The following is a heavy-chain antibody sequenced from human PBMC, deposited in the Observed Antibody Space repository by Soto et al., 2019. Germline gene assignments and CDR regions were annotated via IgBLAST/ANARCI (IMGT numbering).Heavy chain of an antibody. V-gene: IGHV3-23*01. Sequence: PGGSLRLSCAASGFTFSSYAMSWVRQAPGKGLEWVSAISGSGGSTYYADSVKGRFTISRDNSKNTLYLQMNSLRAEDTAVYYCAKSSSEVSSRERGHFDPWGQGTLVTVPQ. D-gene: IGHD6-13*01. CDR2: ISGSGGST. CDR1: GFTFSSYA. J-gene: IGHJ5*02. CDR3: AKSSSEVSSRERGHFDP.